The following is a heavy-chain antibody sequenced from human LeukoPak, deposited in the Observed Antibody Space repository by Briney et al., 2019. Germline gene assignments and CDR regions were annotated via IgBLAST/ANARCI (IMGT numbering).Heavy chain of an antibody. CDR3: ARPKTTVVTLAY. Sequence: GGSLRLSCAASGFTFSSYAMHWVRQAPGKGLEWVAVISYDGSNKYYADSVKGRFTISRDNSKSTLYLQMNSLRAEDTAMYYCARPKTTVVTLAYWGQGTLVTVSS. CDR2: ISYDGSNK. J-gene: IGHJ4*02. CDR1: GFTFSSYA. V-gene: IGHV3-30-3*01. D-gene: IGHD4-23*01.